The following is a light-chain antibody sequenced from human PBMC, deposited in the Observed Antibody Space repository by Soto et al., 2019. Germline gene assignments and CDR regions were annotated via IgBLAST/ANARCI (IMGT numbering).Light chain of an antibody. J-gene: IGKJ2*01. V-gene: IGKV3-11*01. CDR2: DAS. Sequence: DIVLTQSPATLSLSPGERATLSCRASQSISNHLAWYQKKPGQAPRLLIYDASNRATGNPARFNVSGSGTDITLTISSLEPQDFAVYYRLEASGQGTKLEIK. CDR3: LEA. CDR1: QSISNH.